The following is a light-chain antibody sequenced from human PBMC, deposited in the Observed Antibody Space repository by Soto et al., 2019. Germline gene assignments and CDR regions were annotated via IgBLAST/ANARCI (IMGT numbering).Light chain of an antibody. J-gene: IGLJ1*01. CDR1: SGYSNYK. CDR2: VGTGGIVG. Sequence: QPMLTQPPSASASLGASVTLTCTLSSGYSNYKVDWYQQRPGKGPRFVMRVGTGGIVGSKGDGIPDRFSVLGSGLNRYLTIKNIQEEDESDYHCGADHGSGSNFVYVFGTGTQLTVL. V-gene: IGLV9-49*01. CDR3: GADHGSGSNFVYV.